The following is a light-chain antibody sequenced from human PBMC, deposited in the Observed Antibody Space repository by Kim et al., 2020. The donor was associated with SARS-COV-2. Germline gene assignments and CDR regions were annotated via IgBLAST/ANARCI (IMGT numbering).Light chain of an antibody. Sequence: GRTASVSGGGNSMGGRSVHWYRQTSGRAAVLVMYYDSDRPSGSPGRFSGSNSGNTATLTISRVEAGDEADYFCQVWDSSSDHRVVFGGGTQLTVL. CDR1: SMGGRS. CDR3: QVWDSSSDHRVV. V-gene: IGLV3-21*01. J-gene: IGLJ2*01. CDR2: YDS.